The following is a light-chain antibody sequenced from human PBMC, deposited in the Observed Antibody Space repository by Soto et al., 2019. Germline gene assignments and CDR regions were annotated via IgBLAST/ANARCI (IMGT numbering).Light chain of an antibody. V-gene: IGKV3-11*01. J-gene: IGKJ3*01. Sequence: EIVLTQSPATLSLSPGERATLSCRASQSVGSDLAWYQQKPGQAPRLLIYTAAYRPTGIPARFSGSGSGTDFTLIISGLEAEDFALSYCQHRSSWPLTFGPGTTVDIK. CDR3: QHRSSWPLT. CDR2: TAA. CDR1: QSVGSD.